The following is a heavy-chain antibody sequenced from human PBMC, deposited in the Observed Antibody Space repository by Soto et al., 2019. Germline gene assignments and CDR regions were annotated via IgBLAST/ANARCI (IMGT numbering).Heavy chain of an antibody. D-gene: IGHD1-7*01. Sequence: GGSLRLSCAASGFTLSVYSMNWVRQAPGKGLEWVSYISSSSSTIYYADSVKGRFTISRDNAKNSLYLQMNSLRAEDTAVYYCARVRITGTTHYYYMDVWGKGTTVTVSS. CDR3: ARVRITGTTHYYYMDV. J-gene: IGHJ6*03. CDR2: ISSSSSTI. CDR1: GFTLSVYS. V-gene: IGHV3-48*01.